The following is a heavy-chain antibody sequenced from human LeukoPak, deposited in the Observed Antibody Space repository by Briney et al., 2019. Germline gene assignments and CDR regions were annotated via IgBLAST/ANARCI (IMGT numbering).Heavy chain of an antibody. CDR3: ARDNEYCTGGTCRLDY. CDR2: INNDGSST. CDR1: GFTFSGYV. V-gene: IGHV3-74*01. J-gene: IGHJ4*02. D-gene: IGHD2-15*01. Sequence: PGGSLRLSCVASGFTFSGYVMTWVRQAPGRGLVWVSRINNDGSSTSYAGSVKGRFTISRDNAKNTLYLQMNNLRAEDTAVYYCARDNEYCTGGTCRLDYWGQGALVTVSS.